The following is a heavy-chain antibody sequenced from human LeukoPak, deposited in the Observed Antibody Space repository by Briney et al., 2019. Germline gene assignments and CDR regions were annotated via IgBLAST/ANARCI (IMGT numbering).Heavy chain of an antibody. D-gene: IGHD6-6*01. CDR3: ARRTYSSSSSLFDY. Sequence: ASVKVSCKASGYTFTGYYMHWVRQAPGQGLEWMGWINPNSGGTNYAQNLQGRFTMTTDTSTTTAYMELRSLRSDDTAFYYCARRTYSSSSSLFDYWGRGTLVTVSS. V-gene: IGHV1-2*02. CDR1: GYTFTGYY. J-gene: IGHJ4*02. CDR2: INPNSGGT.